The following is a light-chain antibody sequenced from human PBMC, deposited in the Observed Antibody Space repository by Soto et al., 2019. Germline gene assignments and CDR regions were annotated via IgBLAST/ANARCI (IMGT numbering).Light chain of an antibody. CDR2: KAS. CDR1: QSISSR. J-gene: IGKJ1*01. Sequence: DIPMTQSPSTLSASVGDRVTITCRASQSISSRLAWYQQKPGKAPKLLIYKASSLESGVPSRFSGRGSGTKFTLTISSLQPDDFAPYYCQQYNSYSRTFGQGTKVEIK. V-gene: IGKV1-5*03. CDR3: QQYNSYSRT.